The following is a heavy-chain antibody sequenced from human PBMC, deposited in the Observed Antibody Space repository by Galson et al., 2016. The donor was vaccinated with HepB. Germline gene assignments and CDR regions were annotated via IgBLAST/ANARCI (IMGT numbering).Heavy chain of an antibody. D-gene: IGHD2-15*01. CDR2: IKEDGSEE. Sequence: SLRLSCAASGFTFSSYWMSWVRQAPGKGLEWVANIKEDGSEEYYVDSVKGRFTISRDNSKNTLYLQMNSLRAEDTAVYYCAKDIGYCSGGTCPNDAFDIWGQGTMVTVSS. CDR3: AKDIGYCSGGTCPNDAFDI. CDR1: GFTFSSYW. J-gene: IGHJ3*02. V-gene: IGHV3-7*01.